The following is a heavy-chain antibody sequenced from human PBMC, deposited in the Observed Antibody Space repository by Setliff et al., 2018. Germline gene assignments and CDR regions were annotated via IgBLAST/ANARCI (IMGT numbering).Heavy chain of an antibody. CDR1: GFTLSSYG. Sequence: PGGSLRLSCAASGFTLSSYGIHWVRQAPGKGLEWVAVVWYGGSNEDYADSVMGRFTISRDDSKNTLYLQMNSLRAEDMAVYYCARVSRRSGLWFGELPYYYYYYGMDVWGQGTTVTVSS. V-gene: IGHV3-33*01. D-gene: IGHD3-10*01. J-gene: IGHJ6*02. CDR2: VWYGGSNE. CDR3: ARVSRRSGLWFGELPYYYYYYGMDV.